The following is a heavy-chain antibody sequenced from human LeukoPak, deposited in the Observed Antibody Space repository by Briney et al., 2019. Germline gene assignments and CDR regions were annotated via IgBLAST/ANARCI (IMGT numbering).Heavy chain of an antibody. J-gene: IGHJ4*02. CDR1: GFTVSSKY. D-gene: IGHD6-19*01. V-gene: IGHV3-53*01. Sequence: GGSLRLSCAASGFTVSSKYMSWVRQAPGKGLERVSVIHSSGSTDYADSVKGRFTISRDNSKNTLYLQMNSMRAEDTAVYYCARDPAGIAVAGNYWGQGTLVTVSS. CDR2: IHSSGST. CDR3: ARDPAGIAVAGNY.